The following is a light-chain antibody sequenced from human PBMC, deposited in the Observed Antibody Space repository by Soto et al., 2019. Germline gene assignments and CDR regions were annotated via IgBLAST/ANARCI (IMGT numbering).Light chain of an antibody. Sequence: DIVMTQTPLSLSVTPGQPASISCKSSQSLLHSDGRTYLYWYLQKPGQPPQLLIYEVSNRFSGVSDRFSGSGSGTDFTLTISRLEPEDFAVYLCQQYGSSPITFGQGTRFENK. V-gene: IGKV2D-29*01. CDR1: QSLLHSDGRTY. CDR3: QQYGSSPIT. CDR2: EVS. J-gene: IGKJ5*01.